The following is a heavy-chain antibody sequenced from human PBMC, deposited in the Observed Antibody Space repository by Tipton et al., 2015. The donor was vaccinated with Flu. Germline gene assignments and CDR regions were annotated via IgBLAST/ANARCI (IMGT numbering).Heavy chain of an antibody. J-gene: IGHJ4*02. CDR1: GFTFSDYW. D-gene: IGHD4-11*01. CDR2: IKQDESER. CDR3: TRKGLPDY. V-gene: IGHV3-7*03. Sequence: SLRLSCAASGFTFSDYWMSWIRQAPGRGLEWVANIKQDESERYYVDSVKGRFTISRDNTKNSLYLQMNSLRAEDTALYYCTRKGLPDYWGQGTLVTVSS.